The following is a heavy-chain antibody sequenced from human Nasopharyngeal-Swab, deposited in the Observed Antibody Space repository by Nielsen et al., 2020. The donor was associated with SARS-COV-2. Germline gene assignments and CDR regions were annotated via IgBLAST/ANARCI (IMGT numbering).Heavy chain of an antibody. CDR1: GFSLSTSIVG. D-gene: IGHD6-19*01. CDR2: LYWDDDN. V-gene: IGHV2-5*02. Sequence: SGPTLVKPSQTLTLTCTFSGFSLSTSIVGVSWVRQLPGKALEWLALLYWDDDNRYNPSLKNRITITRDTSKNQVVLTMTNMDPVDTATYYCVHSTGWRLDYWGQGTLVTVSS. CDR3: VHSTGWRLDY. J-gene: IGHJ4*02.